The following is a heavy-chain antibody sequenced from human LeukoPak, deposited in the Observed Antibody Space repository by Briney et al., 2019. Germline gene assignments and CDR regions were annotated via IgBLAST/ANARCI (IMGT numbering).Heavy chain of an antibody. CDR3: ATGSHGGGDF. J-gene: IGHJ4*02. CDR1: GYTFTSYY. CDR2: IIPVFGSP. V-gene: IGHV1-69*13. D-gene: IGHD3-16*01. Sequence: SVKVSCKASGYTFTSYYMHWVRQAPGQGLEWLGAIIPVFGSPNYAQKFQDRLTIIADESTSTVYMELSSLTSNDTAVFYCATGSHGGGDFWGQGTLVTVSS.